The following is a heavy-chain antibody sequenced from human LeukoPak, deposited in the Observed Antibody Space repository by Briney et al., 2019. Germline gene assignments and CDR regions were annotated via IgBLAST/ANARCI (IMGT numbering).Heavy chain of an antibody. CDR3: AKEVGAYYYGSGSYYVKYYGMDV. V-gene: IGHV3-23*01. Sequence: GGSLGLSCAASGFTFSSYAMSWVRQAPGKGLEWVSAISGSGGSTYYADSVKGRFTISRDNSKNTLHLQMNSLRAEDTAVYYCAKEVGAYYYGSGSYYVKYYGMDVWGKGTTVTVSS. CDR2: ISGSGGST. D-gene: IGHD3-10*01. J-gene: IGHJ6*04. CDR1: GFTFSSYA.